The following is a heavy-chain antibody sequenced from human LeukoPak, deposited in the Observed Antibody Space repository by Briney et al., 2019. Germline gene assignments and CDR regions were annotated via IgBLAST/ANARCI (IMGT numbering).Heavy chain of an antibody. CDR3: ARRGGWELLRGYFDY. V-gene: IGHV4-4*02. Sequence: TLETLSLTCAVSGGSISSSNWWSWVRQPPGKGPEWIGEIYHSGSTNYNPSLKSRVTISVDKSKNQFSLKLSSVTAADTAVYYCARRGGWELLRGYFDYWGQGTLVTVSS. CDR2: IYHSGST. CDR1: GGSISSSNW. D-gene: IGHD1-26*01. J-gene: IGHJ4*02.